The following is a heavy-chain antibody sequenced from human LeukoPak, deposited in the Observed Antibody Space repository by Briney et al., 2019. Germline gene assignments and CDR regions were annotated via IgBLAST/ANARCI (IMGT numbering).Heavy chain of an antibody. Sequence: PSETLSLTCAVYGGSFSGYYWSWIRQPPGKGLEWIGEINHSGSTNYNPSLKSRVTTSVDTSKNQFSLKLSSVTAADTAVYYCARVSGSYFDYWGQGTLVTVSS. D-gene: IGHD1-26*01. CDR3: ARVSGSYFDY. CDR2: INHSGST. J-gene: IGHJ4*02. V-gene: IGHV4-34*01. CDR1: GGSFSGYY.